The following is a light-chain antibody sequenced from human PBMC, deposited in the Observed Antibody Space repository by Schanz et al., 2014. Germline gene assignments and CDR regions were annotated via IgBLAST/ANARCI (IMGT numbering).Light chain of an antibody. J-gene: IGLJ3*02. Sequence: QSVLTQPPSASGTPGQTVTISCSGDISNIGSNTVNWYQQLPGTAPKLLIYTNNQRPSGVPDRFSGSKSGTSASLAISGLQSEDEADYYCQSYDSRLSAWVFGGGTKLTVL. CDR2: TNN. V-gene: IGLV1-44*01. CDR1: ISNIGSNT. CDR3: QSYDSRLSAWV.